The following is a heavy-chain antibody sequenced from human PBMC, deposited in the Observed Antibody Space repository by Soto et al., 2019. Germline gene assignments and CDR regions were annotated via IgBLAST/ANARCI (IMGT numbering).Heavy chain of an antibody. J-gene: IGHJ4*02. CDR2: IKSKAAGGTT. CDR3: TTDSTQTFCDGGPCYSVLTKIHDS. CDR1: GFTFNNGW. Sequence: EVQLVESGGGLVKPGGSLRLSCAASGFTFNNGWMSWVRQAPGKGLEWVGRIKSKAAGGTTDYSAPVQGRFTISRDDSKNTVHLQMNSLKTEDTAVYNCTTDSTQTFCDGGPCYSVLTKIHDSWGPGTLVTVSS. D-gene: IGHD2-15*01. V-gene: IGHV3-15*05.